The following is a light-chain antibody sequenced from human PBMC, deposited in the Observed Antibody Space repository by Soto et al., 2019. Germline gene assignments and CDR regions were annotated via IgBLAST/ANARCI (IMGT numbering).Light chain of an antibody. CDR2: GAS. V-gene: IGKV3-15*01. CDR3: QEYDNWPPEGT. Sequence: TLLTQSPATRSVSPGERASLSCRASQSVSINLAWYQQKPGQAPRLLIYGASTRATGIPARFSGSGSGTEFTLTINSLQSEDFAVYYCQEYDNWPPEGTFGQGTKVDIK. CDR1: QSVSIN. J-gene: IGKJ1*01.